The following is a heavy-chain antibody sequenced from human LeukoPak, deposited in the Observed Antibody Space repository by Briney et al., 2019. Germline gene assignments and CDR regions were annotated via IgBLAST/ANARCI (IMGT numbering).Heavy chain of an antibody. V-gene: IGHV1-18*04. CDR1: GYTFTGYG. D-gene: IGHD3-10*01. CDR3: ARDLGSGGTTFRALNY. J-gene: IGHJ4*02. Sequence: ASVKVSCKASGYTFTGYGIIWVRQAPGQGLEWMGWISPYNGNTNYAQKFQGRVTMTTDTSTTTTYMELRNLRSDDTAVYYCARDLGSGGTTFRALNYWGQGTLVTVSS. CDR2: ISPYNGNT.